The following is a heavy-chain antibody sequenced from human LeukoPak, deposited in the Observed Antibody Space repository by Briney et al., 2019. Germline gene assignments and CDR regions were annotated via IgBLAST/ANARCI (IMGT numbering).Heavy chain of an antibody. CDR3: ASGYYDSSAAFDP. CDR1: GGSISSSSYY. D-gene: IGHD3-22*01. V-gene: IGHV4-39*07. J-gene: IGHJ5*02. Sequence: SETLSLTCTVSGGSISSSSYYWGWIRQPPGKGLEWIGSIYYSGSTYYNPSLKSRVTISVDTSKNQFSLKLSSVTAADTAVYYCASGYYDSSAAFDPWGQGTLVTVSS. CDR2: IYYSGST.